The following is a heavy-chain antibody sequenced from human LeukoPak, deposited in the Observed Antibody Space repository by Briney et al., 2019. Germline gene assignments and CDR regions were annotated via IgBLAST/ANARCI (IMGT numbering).Heavy chain of an antibody. CDR2: IYTSGST. J-gene: IGHJ5*02. Sequence: SETLSLTCTVSGGSISNYYWSWIRQPAGKGLEWIGRIYTSGSTNYNPSLKSRVTMSVDTSKNQFSLKLSSVTAADTAAYYCASEPPTIFGVVRNWFDPWGQGTLVTVSS. CDR1: GGSISNYY. D-gene: IGHD3-3*01. V-gene: IGHV4-4*07. CDR3: ASEPPTIFGVVRNWFDP.